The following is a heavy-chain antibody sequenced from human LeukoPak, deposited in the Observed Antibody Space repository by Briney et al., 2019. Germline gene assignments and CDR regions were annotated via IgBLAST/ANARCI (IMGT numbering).Heavy chain of an antibody. CDR1: GFSLSTSGVG. V-gene: IGHV2-5*02. J-gene: IGHJ4*02. D-gene: IGHD6-19*01. CDR2: IYWDDDK. CDR3: AHTSIAVASGDY. Sequence: KSGPTLVNPTQTLTLTCTFSGFSLSTSGVGVGWIRQAPGKALEWLALIYWDDDKRYSPSLKSRLTITKDTSKNQVVLTMTNMDPVDTAIYYCAHTSIAVASGDYWGQGTLVTVSS.